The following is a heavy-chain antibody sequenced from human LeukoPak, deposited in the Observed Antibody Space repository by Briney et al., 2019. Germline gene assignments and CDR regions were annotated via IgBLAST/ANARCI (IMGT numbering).Heavy chain of an antibody. Sequence: GGSLRLSCTASGFTFDDYAMHWVRQPPGKGLEWVSGITHNSAMIGYADSVKGRFTISRDNAKNSLYLQMNSLRAEDTALYHCTTAANQLLWFGEADTEGAFDIWGQGTMVTVSS. D-gene: IGHD3-10*01. CDR2: ITHNSAMI. V-gene: IGHV3-9*01. J-gene: IGHJ3*02. CDR3: TTAANQLLWFGEADTEGAFDI. CDR1: GFTFDDYA.